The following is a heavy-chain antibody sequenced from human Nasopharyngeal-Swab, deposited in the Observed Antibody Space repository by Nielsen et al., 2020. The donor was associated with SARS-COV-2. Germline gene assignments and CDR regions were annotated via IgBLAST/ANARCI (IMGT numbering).Heavy chain of an antibody. CDR1: GGSIGSSTYY. D-gene: IGHD6-13*01. V-gene: IGHV4-39*01. CDR2: IYYGGST. J-gene: IGHJ4*02. Sequence: SKTLSLTCTVSGGSIGSSTYYWAWIRQPPGKGLEWIGSIYYGGSTYYNPSLKSRVTISVDTSKNQFSLKLSSVTAADTAVYYCATLSSSWYEYYFDYWGQGTLVTVSS. CDR3: ATLSSSWYEYYFDY.